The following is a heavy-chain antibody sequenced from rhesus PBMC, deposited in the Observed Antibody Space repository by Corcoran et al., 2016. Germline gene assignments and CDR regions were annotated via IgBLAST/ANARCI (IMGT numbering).Heavy chain of an antibody. D-gene: IGHD1-14*01. CDR1: GFSLTTSGMR. J-gene: IGHJ4*01. Sequence: QVTLKESGPALVKPTQTLTLTCTVSGFSLTTSGMRMNWIRQPPGKALALLARIAWYDYRYFTASLKSRLAISKDTSQNQVVLTLTNMDPEDTATYYCTTFHYWGRGVLVTVSS. V-gene: IGHV2S2*01. CDR2: IAWYDYR. CDR3: TTFHY.